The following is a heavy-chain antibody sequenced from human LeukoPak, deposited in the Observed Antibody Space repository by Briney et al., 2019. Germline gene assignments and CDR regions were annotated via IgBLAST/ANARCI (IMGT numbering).Heavy chain of an antibody. CDR2: MYYSGTT. J-gene: IGHJ4*02. CDR1: GASFNSGSHY. V-gene: IGHV4-61*03. D-gene: IGHD4-23*01. Sequence: SETLSLTCTVSGASFNSGSHYWSWFRQPPGKGLEWIGYMYYSGTTNYNPSLKSRVTMSVDTFKNHFSLKMNSLTAADTAEYYCAGLRYHGGNTVWGQGTPVTVSS. CDR3: AGLRYHGGNTV.